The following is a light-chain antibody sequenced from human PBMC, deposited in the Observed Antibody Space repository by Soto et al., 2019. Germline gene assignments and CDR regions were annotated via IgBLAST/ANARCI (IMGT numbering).Light chain of an antibody. CDR3: SSYAGSNNLGV. Sequence: QSVLTQPPSASGSPGQSVTISCTGTSSDVGGYNYVSWYQQHPGKAPKLMIYEVSKRPSGVPDRFSGSKPGNTASLTVSGLQAEDEADYYCSSYAGSNNLGVFGTGTKLTVL. CDR1: SSDVGGYNY. J-gene: IGLJ1*01. V-gene: IGLV2-8*01. CDR2: EVS.